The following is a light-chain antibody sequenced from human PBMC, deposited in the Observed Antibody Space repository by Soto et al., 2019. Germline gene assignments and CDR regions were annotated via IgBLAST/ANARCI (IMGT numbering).Light chain of an antibody. J-gene: IGKJ5*01. CDR2: GAS. V-gene: IGKV3-15*01. CDR3: QQYKSWPPIT. CDR1: QTVPSR. Sequence: EIVLTQSPATLSVSPGEGVTLSCRASQTVPSRIAWYQQKPGQAPRLLIYGASTRAAGVPDRFSGTGSGTEFTLTISSLKSEDYGVYYCQQYKSWPPITFGQGTRLETK.